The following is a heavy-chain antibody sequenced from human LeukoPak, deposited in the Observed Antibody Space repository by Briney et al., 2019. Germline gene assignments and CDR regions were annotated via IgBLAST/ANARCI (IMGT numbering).Heavy chain of an antibody. CDR1: GGSISSGSYY. D-gene: IGHD6-6*01. J-gene: IGHJ4*02. CDR2: IYTSGST. CDR3: PRAGLYSSSSDY. V-gene: IGHV4-61*02. Sequence: KTSETLSLTCTVSGGSISSGSYYWSWIRQPAGKGLEWIGRIYTSGSTNYNPSLKSRVTISVDTSKNQFSLKLSSVTAADTAVYYCPRAGLYSSSSDYSGPRTLVTVSS.